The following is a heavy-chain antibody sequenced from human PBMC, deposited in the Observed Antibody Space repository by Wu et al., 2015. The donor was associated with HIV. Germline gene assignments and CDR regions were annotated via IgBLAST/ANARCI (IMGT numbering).Heavy chain of an antibody. CDR3: ARSVLPPFSLSEPQYFHH. CDR1: TYTFTGYY. Sequence: QVQLVQSGADVKKPGASVRVSCKAATYTFTGYYFHWVRQAPGQGLEWMGWIDPNSGGTNYAQKFQGRVTMTRDTSISTAYMELSRLSSDDTAVYYCARSVLPPFSLSEPQYFHHWGQGTLVTVSS. J-gene: IGHJ1*01. D-gene: IGHD1-14*01. V-gene: IGHV1-2*02. CDR2: IDPNSGGT.